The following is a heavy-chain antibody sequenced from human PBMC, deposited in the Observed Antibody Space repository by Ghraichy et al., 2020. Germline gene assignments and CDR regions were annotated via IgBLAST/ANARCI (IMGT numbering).Heavy chain of an antibody. CDR1: GGSFSGYY. CDR2: NTHSGST. CDR3: ARRGFYFDY. Sequence: SQTLSLTCAVYGGSFSGYYWSWIRQSPGKGLEWIGENTHSGSTKYNPSLKSRVTISVDTSKNQFTLHVSSVHAADTAVYYCARRGFYFDYWGQGTQVTVSS. V-gene: IGHV4-34*01. J-gene: IGHJ4*02.